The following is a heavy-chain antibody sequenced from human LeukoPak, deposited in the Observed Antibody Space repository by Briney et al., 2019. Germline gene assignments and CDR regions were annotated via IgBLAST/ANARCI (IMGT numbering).Heavy chain of an antibody. Sequence: PGGSLRLSCTGSGFTFSNYVMSWVRQAPGKRLEWVSGISDSGDDTDYADSVKGRFTISRDNAKNSLYLQMNSLRAEDTAVYYCARKTTDYYYYYMDVWGKGTTVTVSS. CDR1: GFTFSNYV. CDR3: ARKTTDYYYYYMDV. V-gene: IGHV3-23*01. J-gene: IGHJ6*03. D-gene: IGHD1-14*01. CDR2: ISDSGDDT.